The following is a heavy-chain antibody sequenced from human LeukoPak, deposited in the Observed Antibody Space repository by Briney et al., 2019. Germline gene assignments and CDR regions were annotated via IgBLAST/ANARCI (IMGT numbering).Heavy chain of an antibody. Sequence: SETLSLTCTVSGGSISSSGYYWGWVRQPPGKELEWIGSIYYSGSSHYNPSLKSRVSMSRDTSKNQFSLKLSSVTAADTAVYYCARDLAVLGYFHFDYWGQGTLVTVSS. D-gene: IGHD3-22*01. CDR3: ARDLAVLGYFHFDY. CDR1: GGSISSSGYY. J-gene: IGHJ4*02. CDR2: IYYSGSS. V-gene: IGHV4-39*07.